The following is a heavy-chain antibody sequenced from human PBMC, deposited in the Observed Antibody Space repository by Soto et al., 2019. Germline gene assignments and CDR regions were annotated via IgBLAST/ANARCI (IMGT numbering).Heavy chain of an antibody. J-gene: IGHJ6*02. V-gene: IGHV1-58*02. D-gene: IGHD3-9*01. Sequence: QMQLVQSGPEVKKPGTSVKVSCKASGFTFTSSAMQWVRQARGQRLEWIGWIVVGSGNTNYAQKCQERVTITRDMSTSTAYMELSSLRSEDTAVYYCAAANDILPGYPPPRYGMDVWGQGTTVTVSS. CDR1: GFTFTSSA. CDR2: IVVGSGNT. CDR3: AAANDILPGYPPPRYGMDV.